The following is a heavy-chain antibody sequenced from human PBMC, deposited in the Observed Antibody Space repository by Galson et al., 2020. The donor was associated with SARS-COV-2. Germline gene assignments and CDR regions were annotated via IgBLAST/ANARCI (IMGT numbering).Heavy chain of an antibody. D-gene: IGHD6-19*01. J-gene: IGHJ1*01. CDR2: IYSGDST. CDR1: GFTVSSNY. CDR3: ARERNRRAVATTFQH. V-gene: IGHV3-66*01. Sequence: TGGSLRLSCAASGFTVSSNYMSWVRQAPGKGLEWDSVIYSGDSTYYADSVKGRFTISRDNIKNTLYLQMTSLRVEDTAVYYCARERNRRAVATTFQHWGQGTLVTVSS.